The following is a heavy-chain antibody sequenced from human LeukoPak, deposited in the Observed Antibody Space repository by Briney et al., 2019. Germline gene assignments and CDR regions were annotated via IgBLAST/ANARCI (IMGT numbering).Heavy chain of an antibody. CDR3: ATSGGEYCGGDCYVY. Sequence: ASVKVSCKVSGYTLTELSMHWVRQAPGKGLEWMGGFDPEDGETIYAQKFQGGVTMTEDTSTDTAYMELSSLRSEDTAVYYCATSGGEYCGGDCYVYWGQGTLVTVSS. CDR1: GYTLTELS. CDR2: FDPEDGET. V-gene: IGHV1-24*01. J-gene: IGHJ4*02. D-gene: IGHD2-21*02.